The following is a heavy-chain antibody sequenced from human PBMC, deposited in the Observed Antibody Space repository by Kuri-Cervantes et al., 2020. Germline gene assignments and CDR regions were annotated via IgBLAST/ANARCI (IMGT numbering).Heavy chain of an antibody. Sequence: SETLSLTCAVSGGSISSSNWWSWVRQPPGKGLEWIGEINHSGSTNYNPSLKSRVTISVDTSKNQFSLKLSSVTAADTAVYYCARDPPDSISGPGWFDPWGQGTLSPSPQ. J-gene: IGHJ5*02. V-gene: IGHV4-4*02. CDR2: INHSGST. CDR1: GGSISSSNW. D-gene: IGHD6-13*01. CDR3: ARDPPDSISGPGWFDP.